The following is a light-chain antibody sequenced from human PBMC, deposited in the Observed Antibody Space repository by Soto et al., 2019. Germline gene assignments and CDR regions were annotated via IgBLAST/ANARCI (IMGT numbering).Light chain of an antibody. CDR3: SSYISTDTFHV. J-gene: IGLJ1*01. CDR2: DVS. CDR1: SSDVGGYNY. Sequence: QSALTQPASVSGTPGQSITISCTGASSDVGGYNYVSWYQQHPGKAPKLIIYDVSYRPSGVSDRFSGSKSGNTAPLTISGLQAEDEADYHCSSYISTDTFHVFGTGTKLTVL. V-gene: IGLV2-14*03.